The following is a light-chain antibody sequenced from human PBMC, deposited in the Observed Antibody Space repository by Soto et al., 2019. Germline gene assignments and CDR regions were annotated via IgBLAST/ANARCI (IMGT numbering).Light chain of an antibody. CDR1: ALPKNY. CDR3: LSLDTASPNV. Sequence: SYELTQPPSVSVSLGQMARITCSGEALPKNYAYWYQQNPGQFPVMVMYKDTERPSGIPERFSGSSSGTIVTLTISGVQAEDEADYYCLSLDTASPNVFGSGTQLTVL. CDR2: KDT. J-gene: IGLJ6*01. V-gene: IGLV3-16*01.